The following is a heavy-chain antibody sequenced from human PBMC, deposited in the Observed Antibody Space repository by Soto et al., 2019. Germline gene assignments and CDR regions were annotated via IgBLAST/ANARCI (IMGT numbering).Heavy chain of an antibody. Sequence: QVQLVQSGAEVKKPGSSVKVSCKASGGTFSSYAISWVRQAPGQGLEWMGGIIPIFGTANYAQKFQGRVTITAGESTSTAYMELSSLRSEDTAVYYCARRLYYYDSSGSLGSWFDPWGQGTLVTVSS. CDR2: IIPIFGTA. V-gene: IGHV1-69*01. CDR1: GGTFSSYA. D-gene: IGHD3-22*01. J-gene: IGHJ5*02. CDR3: ARRLYYYDSSGSLGSWFDP.